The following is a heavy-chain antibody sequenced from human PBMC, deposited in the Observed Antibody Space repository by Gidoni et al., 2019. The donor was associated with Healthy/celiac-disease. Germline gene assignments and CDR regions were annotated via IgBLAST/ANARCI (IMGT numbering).Heavy chain of an antibody. CDR3: ARDEGTVVTSQSDYWYFDL. V-gene: IGHV3-20*04. D-gene: IGHD2-21*02. Sequence: EVQLVESGGGVVRPGGSLRLSCAASGFTFDDYGMRWVRQAPGKGLEWVSGINWNGGSTGYADSVKGRFTISRDNAKNSLYLQMNSLRAEDTALYYCARDEGTVVTSQSDYWYFDLWGRGTLVTVSS. J-gene: IGHJ2*01. CDR1: GFTFDDYG. CDR2: INWNGGST.